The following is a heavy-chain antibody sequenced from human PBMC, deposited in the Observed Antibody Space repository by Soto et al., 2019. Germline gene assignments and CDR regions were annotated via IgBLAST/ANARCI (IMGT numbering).Heavy chain of an antibody. CDR1: GCIFSDHY. Sequence: SLRLSCAASGCIFSDHYMDWVRQAPGKGLEWVGRIRNKGHAYTTDYAASVKGRFTISRDDSKNSLYLQMSSLKTEDTAVYYCHPTTVTTFDPWGQGTLVTVSS. D-gene: IGHD4-17*01. V-gene: IGHV3-72*01. CDR3: HPTTVTTFDP. J-gene: IGHJ5*02. CDR2: IRNKGHAYTT.